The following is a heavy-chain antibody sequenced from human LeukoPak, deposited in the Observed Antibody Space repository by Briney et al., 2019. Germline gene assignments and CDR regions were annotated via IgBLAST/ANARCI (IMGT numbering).Heavy chain of an antibody. D-gene: IGHD2-8*02. J-gene: IGHJ4*02. V-gene: IGHV4-34*01. CDR1: GGSFSGYY. CDR2: INHSGST. Sequence: PSETLSLTCAVYGGSFSGYYWSWIRQPPGKGLEWIGEINHSGSTNYNPSLKSRVTISVDTSKNQFSLKLNSVTAADTAVYYCAREGSTGRWGQGTLVTVSS. CDR3: AREGSTGR.